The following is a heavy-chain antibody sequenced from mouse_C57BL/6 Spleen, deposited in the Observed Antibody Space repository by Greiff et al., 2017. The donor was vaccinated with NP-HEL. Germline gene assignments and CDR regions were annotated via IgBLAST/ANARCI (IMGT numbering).Heavy chain of an antibody. J-gene: IGHJ2*01. CDR3: ARWGLRQGDFDY. V-gene: IGHV1-4*01. CDR2: INPSSGYT. CDR1: GYTFTSYT. D-gene: IGHD1-2*01. Sequence: QVQLKQSGAELARPGASVKMSCKASGYTFTSYTMHWVKQRPGQGLEWIGYINPSSGYTKYNQKFKDKATLTADKSSSTAYMQLSSLTSEDSAVYYCARWGLRQGDFDYWGQGTTLTVSS.